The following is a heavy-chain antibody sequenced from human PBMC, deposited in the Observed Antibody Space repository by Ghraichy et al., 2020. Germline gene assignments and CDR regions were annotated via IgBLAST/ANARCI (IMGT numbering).Heavy chain of an antibody. V-gene: IGHV4-39*01. CDR1: GGSISSSSFY. Sequence: ESLNISCTVSGGSISSSSFYWGWIRQPPGKGLEWIGTIYYSGSGATYYNPSLKSRVTISVDTSKNQFSLKLSSVTAADTAVYYCARHVTISQLRYWGQGTLVTVSS. CDR2: IYYSGSGAT. CDR3: ARHVTISQLRY. J-gene: IGHJ4*02. D-gene: IGHD3-3*01.